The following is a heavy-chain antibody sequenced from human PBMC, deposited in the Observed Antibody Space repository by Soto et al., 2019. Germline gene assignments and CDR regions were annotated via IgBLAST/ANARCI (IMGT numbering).Heavy chain of an antibody. D-gene: IGHD6-6*01. CDR3: ARHWAARSPYYYYGMDV. J-gene: IGHJ6*02. V-gene: IGHV4-34*01. CDR2: INHSGST. CDR1: GGSFSGYY. Sequence: ETLSLTCAVYGGSFSGYYWSWIRQPPGKGLEWIGEINHSGSTNYNPSLKSRVTISVDTSKNQFSLKLSSVTAADTAVYYCARHWAARSPYYYYGMDVWGQGTTVTVSS.